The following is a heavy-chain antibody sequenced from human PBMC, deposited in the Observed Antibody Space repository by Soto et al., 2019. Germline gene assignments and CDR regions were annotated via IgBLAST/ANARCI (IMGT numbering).Heavy chain of an antibody. V-gene: IGHV1-18*01. J-gene: IGHJ4*02. CDR1: GYTFTSYG. CDR2: ISAYNGNT. Sequence: ASVKVSCKASGYTFTSYGISWVRQAPGQGLEWMGWISAYNGNTNYAQKLQGRVTMTTDTSTSTAYMELRSLRSDDTAVYYCARETNYYGSGSSTPHFDYWGQGTLVTVSS. CDR3: ARETNYYGSGSSTPHFDY. D-gene: IGHD3-10*01.